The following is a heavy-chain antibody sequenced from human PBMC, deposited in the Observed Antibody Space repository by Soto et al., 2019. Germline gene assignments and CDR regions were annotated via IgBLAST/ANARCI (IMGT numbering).Heavy chain of an antibody. D-gene: IGHD5-18*01. CDR1: GFTFSSYS. CDR2: ISSSISTM. Sequence: EVQLVESGGGLVQPGGSLRLSCAASGFTFSSYSMNWVRQAPGKGLEWLSYISSSISTMHYADSVKGRLTISRDNAKNSLYLQLNSLRDEDTAVYYCAREVRDTAVADFDYWGQGTLVTVSS. CDR3: AREVRDTAVADFDY. V-gene: IGHV3-48*02. J-gene: IGHJ4*02.